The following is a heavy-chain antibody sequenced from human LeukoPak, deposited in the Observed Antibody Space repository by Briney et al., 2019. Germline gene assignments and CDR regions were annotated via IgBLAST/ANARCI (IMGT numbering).Heavy chain of an antibody. D-gene: IGHD6-19*01. J-gene: IGHJ4*02. V-gene: IGHV3-7*01. CDR1: GFTFSSYW. CDR3: ASFLMPGIAVAGTFDY. CDR2: IKQDGSEK. Sequence: GGSLGLSCAASGFTFSSYWMSWVRQAPGKGLEWAANIKQDGSEKYYVDSVKGRFTISRDNAKNSLYLQMNSLRAEDTAVYYCASFLMPGIAVAGTFDYWGQGTLVTVSS.